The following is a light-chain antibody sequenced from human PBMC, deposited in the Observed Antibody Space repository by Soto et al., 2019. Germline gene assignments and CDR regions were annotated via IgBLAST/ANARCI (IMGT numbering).Light chain of an antibody. V-gene: IGKV1-8*01. CDR2: AAS. CDR1: QGISSC. CDR3: QQYYSYLIT. Sequence: AILITQSPSSFSASTGDRVTITCRASQGISSCLAWYQQKPGKAPKLLIYAASTLQSGVPSRFSGSGSGTDFTLTISCLQSEDFATYYCQQYYSYLITFGEGTRLEIK. J-gene: IGKJ5*01.